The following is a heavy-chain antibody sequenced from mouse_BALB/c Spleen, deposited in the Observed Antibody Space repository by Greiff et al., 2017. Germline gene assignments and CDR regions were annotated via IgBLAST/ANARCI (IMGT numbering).Heavy chain of an antibody. V-gene: IGHV7-3*02. J-gene: IGHJ3*01. CDR1: GFTFTDYY. D-gene: IGHD1-1*01. CDR3: ARVGGSSSWFAY. CDR2: IRNKANGYTT. Sequence: DVKLVESGGGLVQPGGSLRLSCATSGFTFTDYYMSWVRQPPGKALEWLGFIRNKANGYTTEYSASVKGRFTISRDNSQSILYLQMNTLRAEDSATYYCARVGGSSSWFAYWGQGTLVTVSA.